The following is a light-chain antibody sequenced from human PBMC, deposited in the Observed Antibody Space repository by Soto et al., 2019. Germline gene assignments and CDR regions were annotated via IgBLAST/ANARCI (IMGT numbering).Light chain of an antibody. J-gene: IGLJ3*02. CDR2: AVT. Sequence: QSVLTQPRSVSGSPGQSVTISCTGTSSDVGGYEYVSWYQQYLGKAPKLMIYAVTRRPSGVPDRFSGSKSGNTASLTISGLQAEDEADYYCCSYAGSYTWVFGGGTKLTVL. CDR3: CSYAGSYTWV. V-gene: IGLV2-11*01. CDR1: SSDVGGYEY.